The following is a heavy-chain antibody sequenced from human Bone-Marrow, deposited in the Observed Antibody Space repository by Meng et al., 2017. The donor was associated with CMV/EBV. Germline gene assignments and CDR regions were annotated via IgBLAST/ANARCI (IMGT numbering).Heavy chain of an antibody. CDR1: GFTFSSYW. J-gene: IGHJ4*02. D-gene: IGHD3-3*02. CDR2: IKQDGSEK. CDR3: ARGYINIVI. Sequence: GGSLRLSCAASGFTFSSYWMSWVRQAPGKGLEWVANIKQDGSEKYYVDAVKGRFTISRDNAKNALYLQMNSRRAEDTAGYYCARGYINIVIWGQGTLVTVSS. V-gene: IGHV3-7*01.